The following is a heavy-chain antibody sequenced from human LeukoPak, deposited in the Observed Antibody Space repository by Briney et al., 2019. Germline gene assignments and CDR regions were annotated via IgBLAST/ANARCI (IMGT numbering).Heavy chain of an antibody. CDR2: IYYSGST. J-gene: IGHJ5*02. CDR3: ARASGYSYGFSNWFDP. D-gene: IGHD5-18*01. Sequence: SETLSLTCTVSGGSISSSSYYWGWIRQPPGKGLEWIGSIYYSGSTYYNPSLKSRVTISVDTSKNQFSLQLNSVTPEDTAVYYCARASGYSYGFSNWFDPWGQGTLVTVSS. V-gene: IGHV4-39*01. CDR1: GGSISSSSYY.